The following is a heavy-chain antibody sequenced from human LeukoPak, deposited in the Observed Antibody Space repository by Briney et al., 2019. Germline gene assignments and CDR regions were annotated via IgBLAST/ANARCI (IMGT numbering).Heavy chain of an antibody. J-gene: IGHJ4*02. CDR3: ARVLYYYDSSGYYCDY. Sequence: ASVKVSCKASGYTFTSYDINWVRQATGQGLEWMGWMNPNSGNTGYAQKFQGRVTMTRDTSISTAYMELSSLRSEDTAVYYCARVLYYYDSSGYYCDYWGQGTLVTVSS. CDR1: GYTFTSYD. CDR2: MNPNSGNT. D-gene: IGHD3-22*01. V-gene: IGHV1-8*01.